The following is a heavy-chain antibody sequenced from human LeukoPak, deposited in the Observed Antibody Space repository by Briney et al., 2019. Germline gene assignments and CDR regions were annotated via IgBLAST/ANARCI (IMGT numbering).Heavy chain of an antibody. Sequence: GGSLRLSCAASGFTFSNYGMHWVRQAPGKGLEWVAVISYDGSNKYYADSVKGRFTISRDNSKNTLYLQMNSLRAEDTAVYYCAKDVHDYVWGSYRYTGGDGFDYWGQGTLVTVSS. CDR1: GFTFSNYG. V-gene: IGHV3-30*18. CDR3: AKDVHDYVWGSYRYTGGDGFDY. CDR2: ISYDGSNK. D-gene: IGHD3-16*02. J-gene: IGHJ4*02.